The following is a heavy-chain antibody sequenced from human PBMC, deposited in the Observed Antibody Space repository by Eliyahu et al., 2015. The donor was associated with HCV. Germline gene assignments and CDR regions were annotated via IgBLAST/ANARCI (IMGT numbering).Heavy chain of an antibody. V-gene: IGHV3-9*01. J-gene: IGHJ4*02. CDR3: AKSRTSGERSDYFEY. D-gene: IGHD1-26*01. CDR2: INWNSGSI. CDR1: GFNFDDYA. Sequence: EVQLVESGGGLVQPGRSLRLSCAASGFNFDDYAMHWVRQSPGKGLEWVSGINWNSGSIVYADSVKGRFTVSRDNAKNSLYLQLDRLRPEDTAFYYCAKSRTSGERSDYFEYWGQGTLVTVSS.